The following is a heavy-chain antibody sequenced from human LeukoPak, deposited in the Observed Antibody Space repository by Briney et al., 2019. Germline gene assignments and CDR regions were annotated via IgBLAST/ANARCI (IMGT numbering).Heavy chain of an antibody. D-gene: IGHD1-1*01. CDR2: INHSGYT. J-gene: IGHJ4*02. CDR1: GAPFSNFY. Sequence: SETLSLTCAVSGAPFSNFYWSWIRQYPGKGLEWIGEINHSGYTNYNPSLKNRVTISVDTPKNQFSLKVNSVTAADTAVYYCARQLYGSDYWGQGTLVTVSS. CDR3: ARQLYGSDY. V-gene: IGHV4-34*01.